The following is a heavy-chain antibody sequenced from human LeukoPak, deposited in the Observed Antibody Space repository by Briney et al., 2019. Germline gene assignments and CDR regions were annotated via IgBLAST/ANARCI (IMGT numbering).Heavy chain of an antibody. CDR1: GYTLTELS. CDR3: ATQSVYSSGWKSFDY. CDR2: FDPEDGET. Sequence: ASVTVSCKISGYTLTELSMHWVRQAPGKGVEWMGGFDPEDGETIYVQKFQGRVTMTEDTSTDTAYMELSSLRSEDTAVYYCATQSVYSSGWKSFDYWGQGTLVTVSS. V-gene: IGHV1-24*01. J-gene: IGHJ4*02. D-gene: IGHD6-19*01.